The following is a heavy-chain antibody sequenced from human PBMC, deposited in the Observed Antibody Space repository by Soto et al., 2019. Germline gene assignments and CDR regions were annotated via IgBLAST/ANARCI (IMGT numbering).Heavy chain of an antibody. V-gene: IGHV3-30*18. CDR1: GFTFSGYY. Sequence: LRLSCAASGFTFSGYYMHWVRQAPGKGLEWVAVISYDGSSDYYADSVKGRFTISRDNSANRLFLQMNSLRPEDTAVYYCTKDDGYNDSTYYHYFGMDVWGQGTTVTVSS. J-gene: IGHJ6*02. CDR3: TKDDGYNDSTYYHYFGMDV. D-gene: IGHD5-12*01. CDR2: ISYDGSSD.